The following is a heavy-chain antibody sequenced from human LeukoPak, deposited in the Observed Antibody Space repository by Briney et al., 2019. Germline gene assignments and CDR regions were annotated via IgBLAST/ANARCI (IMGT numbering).Heavy chain of an antibody. Sequence: PSETLSLTCTVSGGSIGSYYWNWIRQPAGKGLEWIGRIHTSGSTNYNPSLKSRVTLSVDTSKNQFSLKLSSVTAADTAVYYCARGGGYDLTFDYWDQGTVVTVSS. CDR2: IHTSGST. CDR1: GGSIGSYY. D-gene: IGHD5-12*01. J-gene: IGHJ4*02. CDR3: ARGGGYDLTFDY. V-gene: IGHV4-4*07.